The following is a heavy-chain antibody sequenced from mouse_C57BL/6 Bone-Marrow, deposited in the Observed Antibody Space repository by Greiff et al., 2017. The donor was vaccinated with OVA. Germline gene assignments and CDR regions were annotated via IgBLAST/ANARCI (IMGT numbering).Heavy chain of an antibody. CDR1: GFTFSSYG. D-gene: IGHD2-2*01. CDR3: ARHGYDGAY. J-gene: IGHJ3*01. CDR2: ISSGGSYT. Sequence: VQLQQSGGDLVKPGGSLKLSCAASGFTFSSYGMSWVRQTPDKRLEWVATISSGGSYTYYPDSVKGRFTISRDNAKNTLYLQMSSLKSEDTAMYYCARHGYDGAYWGQGTLVTVSA. V-gene: IGHV5-6*01.